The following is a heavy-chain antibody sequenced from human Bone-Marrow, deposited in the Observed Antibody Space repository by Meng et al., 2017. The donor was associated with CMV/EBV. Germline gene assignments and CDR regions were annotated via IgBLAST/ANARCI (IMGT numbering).Heavy chain of an antibody. V-gene: IGHV4-34*01. CDR3: ARAGTYYYGSVLNR. CDR1: GGSFSGYY. D-gene: IGHD3-10*01. Sequence: SETLSLTCAVYGGSFSGYYWSWIRQPPGKGLEWIGEINHSGITNYNPSLKSQVTISGDTSKNQFSLKLSSVTAADTAVYYCARAGTYYYGSVLNRWGQGTLVTVSS. J-gene: IGHJ4*02. CDR2: INHSGIT.